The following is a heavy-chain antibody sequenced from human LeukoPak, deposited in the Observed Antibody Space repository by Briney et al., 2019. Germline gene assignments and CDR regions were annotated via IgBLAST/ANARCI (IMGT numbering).Heavy chain of an antibody. D-gene: IGHD3-10*01. J-gene: IGHJ4*02. Sequence: GGSLGLSCAASGFTFSNYDMNWVRQAPGKGLEWVAVISYDGTNKNYADSVKGRFTISRDNTKNTMSMQMNSLSAEDTAVYYCAKGDFYGSGTYLFYFDSWGQGTLVTVSS. CDR3: AKGDFYGSGTYLFYFDS. CDR1: GFTFSNYD. V-gene: IGHV3-30*18. CDR2: ISYDGTNK.